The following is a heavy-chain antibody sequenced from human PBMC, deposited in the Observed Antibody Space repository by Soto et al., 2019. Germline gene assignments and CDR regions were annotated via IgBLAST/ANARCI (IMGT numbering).Heavy chain of an antibody. CDR1: GFTFSSYG. Sequence: PGGSLRLSCAATGFTFSSYGMHWVRQAPGKGLEWVAVIWYDGSNKYYADSVKGRFTISRDNSKNTLYLQMNSLRAEDTAVYYCARDGYCSGGSCYSVPVFDYWGQGT. CDR2: IWYDGSNK. D-gene: IGHD2-15*01. V-gene: IGHV3-33*01. J-gene: IGHJ4*02. CDR3: ARDGYCSGGSCYSVPVFDY.